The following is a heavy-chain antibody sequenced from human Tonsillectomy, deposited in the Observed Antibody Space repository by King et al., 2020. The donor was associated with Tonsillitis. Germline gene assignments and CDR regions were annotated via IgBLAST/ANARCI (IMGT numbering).Heavy chain of an antibody. D-gene: IGHD3-22*01. Sequence: VQLVESGGGVVQPGRSLRLSCVASGFTFSSYGIHWVRQAPGKGLEWVAVISYDGGNKYYGDSVKGRFTISRDNSKNTLYLQMNSLRAEDTAVYSCARNQYDGGGHSNGMDVWGQGTTVTVSS. V-gene: IGHV3-33*05. J-gene: IGHJ6*02. CDR3: ARNQYDGGGHSNGMDV. CDR2: ISYDGGNK. CDR1: GFTFSSYG.